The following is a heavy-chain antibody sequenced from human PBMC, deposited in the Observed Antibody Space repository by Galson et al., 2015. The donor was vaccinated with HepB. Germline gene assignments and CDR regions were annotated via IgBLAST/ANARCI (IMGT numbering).Heavy chain of an antibody. J-gene: IGHJ4*02. D-gene: IGHD2-15*01. CDR3: AKDQLLPRGFDY. V-gene: IGHV3-23*01. CDR2: ISGSGGST. CDR1: GFTFSSYA. Sequence: SLRLSCAASGFTFSSYAMSWVRQAPGKGLEWVSAISGSGGSTYYADSVKGRFTISRDNSKNTLYLQMNSLRAEDTAVYYCAKDQLLPRGFDYWGQGTLVTVSS.